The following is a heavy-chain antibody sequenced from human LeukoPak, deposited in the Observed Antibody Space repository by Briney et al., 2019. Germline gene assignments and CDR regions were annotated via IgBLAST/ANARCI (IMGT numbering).Heavy chain of an antibody. CDR3: ARLGSGIYNNDNNWFDS. Sequence: SETLSLTCTVSGGSISSGSYYWSWIRQPAGKGLEWIGRIYTSGSTNYNPSLKSRVTISVDTSKKQFSLRLSSVTAADTAVYYCARLGSGIYNNDNNWFDSWGQGTLVTVSS. V-gene: IGHV4-61*02. CDR2: IYTSGST. J-gene: IGHJ5*01. D-gene: IGHD3-10*01. CDR1: GGSISSGSYY.